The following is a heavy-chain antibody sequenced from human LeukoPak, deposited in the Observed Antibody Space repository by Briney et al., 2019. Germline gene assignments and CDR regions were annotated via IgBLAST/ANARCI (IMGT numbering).Heavy chain of an antibody. CDR2: IFYSGST. Sequence: SETLSLTCTVSGGSISSYYWSWIRQPPGKGLEWIGYIFYSGSTNYNPSLKSRVTISVDTSKNQFSLKLSSVTAADTAVYYCARHVDSSPFYYYGMDVWGQGTTVTVSS. CDR1: GGSISSYY. CDR3: ARHVDSSPFYYYGMDV. D-gene: IGHD6-13*01. V-gene: IGHV4-59*08. J-gene: IGHJ6*02.